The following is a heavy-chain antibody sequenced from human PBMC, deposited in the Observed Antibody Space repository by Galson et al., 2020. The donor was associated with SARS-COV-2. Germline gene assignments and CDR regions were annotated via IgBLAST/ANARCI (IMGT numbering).Heavy chain of an antibody. V-gene: IGHV3-30*01. J-gene: IGHJ4*02. CDR1: GFTFSSYA. CDR2: ISYDGSNK. D-gene: IGHD1-26*01. CDR3: ARDRSGSYYGPFDY. Sequence: GGSLRLSCAASGFTFSSYAMHWVRQAPGKGLEWVAVISYDGSNKYYADSVKGRFTISRDNSKNTLYLQMNSLRAEDTAVYYCARDRSGSYYGPFDYWGQGTLVTVSS.